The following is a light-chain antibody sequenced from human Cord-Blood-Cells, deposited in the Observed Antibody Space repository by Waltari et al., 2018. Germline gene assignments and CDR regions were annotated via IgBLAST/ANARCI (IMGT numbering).Light chain of an antibody. V-gene: IGLV2-8*01. CDR1: SSDVGGYNY. Sequence: QSALTQPPSASGSPGQSVTISCTGTSSDVGGYNYVSWYQQRPGKAPKLMIYEVSKRAVGVPGLFSGSKSGNTAALTVSGLQAEDEADYDCHSYAGINNYVFGTGTKVTVL. J-gene: IGLJ1*01. CDR2: EVS. CDR3: HSYAGINNYV.